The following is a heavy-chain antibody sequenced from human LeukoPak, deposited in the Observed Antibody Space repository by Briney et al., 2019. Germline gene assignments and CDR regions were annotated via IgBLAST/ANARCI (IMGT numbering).Heavy chain of an antibody. J-gene: IGHJ4*02. V-gene: IGHV3-23*01. CDR3: AILGGYSGYDSEPFDY. Sequence: QPGGSLRLSCAASGFTFSSYAMSWVRQAPGKGLEWVSAISGSGGSTYYADSVKGRFTISRDNSKNTLYLQMNSLRAEDTAVYYCAILGGYSGYDSEPFDYWGQGTLVTVSS. CDR2: ISGSGGST. CDR1: GFTFSSYA. D-gene: IGHD5-12*01.